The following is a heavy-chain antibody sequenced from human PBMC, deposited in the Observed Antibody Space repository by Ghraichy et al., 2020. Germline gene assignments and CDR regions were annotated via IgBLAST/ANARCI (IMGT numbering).Heavy chain of an antibody. D-gene: IGHD3-3*01. CDR3: AKDLRFLEWLSPPGAFDI. V-gene: IGHV3-30*18. J-gene: IGHJ3*02. CDR2: ISYDGSNK. CDR1: GFTFSSYG. Sequence: GGSLRLSCAASGFTFSSYGMHWVRQAPGKGLEWVAVISYDGSNKYYADSVKGRFTISRDNSKNTLYLQMNSLRAEDTAVYYCAKDLRFLEWLSPPGAFDIWGQGTMVTVSS.